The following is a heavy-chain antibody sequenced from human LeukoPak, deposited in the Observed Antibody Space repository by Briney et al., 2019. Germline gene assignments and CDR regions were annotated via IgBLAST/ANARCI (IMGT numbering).Heavy chain of an antibody. CDR1: GFTVSSNY. J-gene: IGHJ6*04. Sequence: PGGSLRLSCAASGFTVSSNYMSWVRQAPGKGLEWVSVIYSGSSTYYADSVKGRFTISRDNSKNTLYLQMNSLRAEDTAVYYCARDGCSGGSCYTPREYYYYGMDVWGKGTTVTVSS. V-gene: IGHV3-53*01. CDR3: ARDGCSGGSCYTPREYYYYGMDV. D-gene: IGHD2-15*01. CDR2: IYSGSST.